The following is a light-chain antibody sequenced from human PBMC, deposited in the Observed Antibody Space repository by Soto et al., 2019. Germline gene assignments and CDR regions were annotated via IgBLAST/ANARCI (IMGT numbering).Light chain of an antibody. CDR1: SSDVGGYNY. CDR2: AVS. CDR3: CSYAGSYTV. V-gene: IGLV2-11*01. J-gene: IGLJ2*01. Sequence: QSALTQPRSVSGSPGQSVTISCTGTSSDVGGYNYVSWYQHHPGKVPKLMIYAVSKRPSGVPDRFSGSKSGNTASLTISGLQAEDEADYYCCSYAGSYTVFGGGTKVTVL.